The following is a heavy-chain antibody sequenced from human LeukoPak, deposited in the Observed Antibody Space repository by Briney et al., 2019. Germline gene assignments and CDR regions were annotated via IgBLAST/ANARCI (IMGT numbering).Heavy chain of an antibody. J-gene: IGHJ4*02. CDR2: IKTDGSST. CDR3: ATLATAGIHY. Sequence: PGRSLRLSCAASGFTFSSYWMHWVRQAPGKGLVWVSRIKTDGSSTNYADSVKGRFTISRDNAKNTLYLQMNSLRAEDTAMYYCATLATAGIHYWGQGTLVTVSS. CDR1: GFTFSSYW. V-gene: IGHV3-74*01. D-gene: IGHD6-13*01.